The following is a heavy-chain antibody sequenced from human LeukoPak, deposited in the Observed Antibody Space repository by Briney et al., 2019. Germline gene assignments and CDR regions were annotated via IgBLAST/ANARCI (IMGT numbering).Heavy chain of an antibody. Sequence: GGSLRLSCVASGFTVSSIYMSGVRQAPGKGLEWVSVIYSGGSTYYADSVKGRFTISRDNSKNTLYLQMNSLRAEDTAVYYCASGSGSYRTPYYYMDVWGTGNTVTVSS. CDR1: GFTVSSIY. J-gene: IGHJ6*03. CDR2: IYSGGST. D-gene: IGHD3-10*01. V-gene: IGHV3-53*01. CDR3: ASGSGSYRTPYYYMDV.